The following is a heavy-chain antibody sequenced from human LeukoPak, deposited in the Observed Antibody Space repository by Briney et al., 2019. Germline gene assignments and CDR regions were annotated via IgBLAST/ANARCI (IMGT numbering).Heavy chain of an antibody. V-gene: IGHV1-18*01. J-gene: IGHJ4*02. Sequence: ASVKVSCKASGYTFTSYGISWVRQAPGQGLEWMGWISAYNGNTNYAQKVQGRVTMTTDTSTSTAYMELTGLTSDDTAVYYCARDQGYCSGSSCYSLDYWGQGTLVTVSS. D-gene: IGHD2-15*01. CDR2: ISAYNGNT. CDR3: ARDQGYCSGSSCYSLDY. CDR1: GYTFTSYG.